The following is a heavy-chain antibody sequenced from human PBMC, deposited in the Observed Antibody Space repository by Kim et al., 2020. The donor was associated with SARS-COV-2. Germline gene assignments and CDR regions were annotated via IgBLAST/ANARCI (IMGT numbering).Heavy chain of an antibody. CDR3: AHSLQWPIGYQDY. V-gene: IGHV2-5*01. J-gene: IGHJ4*02. D-gene: IGHD6-19*01. Sequence: YSPSLKSRLTLTKDTSKNQVVLTMTSMDPVDTATYYCAHSLQWPIGYQDYWGQGTLVTVSS.